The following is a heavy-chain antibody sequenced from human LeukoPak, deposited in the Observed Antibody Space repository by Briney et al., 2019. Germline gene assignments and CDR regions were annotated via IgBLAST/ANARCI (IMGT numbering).Heavy chain of an antibody. CDR1: GGTFSSYA. J-gene: IGHJ4*02. Sequence: SVRVSCKASGGTFSSYAIGWVRQAPGQGLEWMGRIIPILGIANYAQKFQGRVTITADKSTSTAYMELSSLRSEDTAVYYCARDRYYGSGSFPEDYWGQGTLVTVSS. V-gene: IGHV1-69*04. CDR3: ARDRYYGSGSFPEDY. CDR2: IIPILGIA. D-gene: IGHD3-10*01.